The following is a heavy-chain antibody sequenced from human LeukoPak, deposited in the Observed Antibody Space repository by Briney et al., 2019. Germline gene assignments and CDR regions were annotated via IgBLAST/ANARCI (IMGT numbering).Heavy chain of an antibody. D-gene: IGHD1-26*01. CDR2: VYYSGST. CDR1: GGSISSSSYY. V-gene: IGHV4-39*07. CDR3: AILSGSYYAFDI. J-gene: IGHJ3*02. Sequence: SETLSLTCTVSGGSISSSSYYWGWIRQPPGKGLEWIGSVYYSGSTYYNQSLKSRVTISVDTSKNQFSLKLSSVTAADTAVYYCAILSGSYYAFDIWGQGTMVTVSS.